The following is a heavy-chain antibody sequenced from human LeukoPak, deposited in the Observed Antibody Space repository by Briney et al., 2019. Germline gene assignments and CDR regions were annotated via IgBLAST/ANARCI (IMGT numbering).Heavy chain of an antibody. D-gene: IGHD4-17*01. CDR3: ARQIDYGFDN. CDR1: GFTFSGYW. CDR2: IISDGSRT. Sequence: GGSLRLSCAASGFTFSGYWLHWVRHAPGKGLVWVSRIISDGSRTYYADSVKGRFTISRDNAKNTLYLQMNSLRAEDTAVYYCARQIDYGFDNWGQGTLVTVSS. V-gene: IGHV3-74*01. J-gene: IGHJ4*02.